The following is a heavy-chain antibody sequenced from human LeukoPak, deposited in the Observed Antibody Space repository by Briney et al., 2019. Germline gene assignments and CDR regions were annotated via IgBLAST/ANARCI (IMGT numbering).Heavy chain of an antibody. V-gene: IGHV4-59*01. CDR1: GGSISIYY. D-gene: IGHD3-3*01. CDR2: IYYSGSN. J-gene: IGHJ3*02. Sequence: SETLSLTCTDPGGSISIYYWSWIRQPPGKGLERIGYIYYSGSNNYNHSLKSRVTISVDTSKKQFPLKLSSVTDADTAVYYCARHSPLERFLEWWERAFDIWGQGTMVSVS. CDR3: ARHSPLERFLEWWERAFDI.